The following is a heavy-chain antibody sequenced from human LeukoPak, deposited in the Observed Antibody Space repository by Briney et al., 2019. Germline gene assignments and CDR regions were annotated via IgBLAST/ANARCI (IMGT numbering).Heavy chain of an antibody. CDR2: ITNSGNSK. D-gene: IGHD3-22*01. CDR1: GFTFSNYA. Sequence: TGGSLRLSCAASGFTFSNYAMNWVRQAPGKGLEWVSYITNSGNSKSYADSVKGRFTISRDNTKNSLYLQMNGLRAEDTAVYYCARTRSSGYSTFDYWGQGILVTVSS. CDR3: ARTRSSGYSTFDY. V-gene: IGHV3-48*01. J-gene: IGHJ4*02.